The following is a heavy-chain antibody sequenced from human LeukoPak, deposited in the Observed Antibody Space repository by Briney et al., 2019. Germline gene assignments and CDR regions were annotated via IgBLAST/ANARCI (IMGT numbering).Heavy chain of an antibody. CDR2: VHYSGST. V-gene: IGHV4-59*01. CDR3: ARGRYSYGYVNWYFDL. D-gene: IGHD5-18*01. CDR1: GGSISSYY. J-gene: IGHJ2*01. Sequence: SETESLTCTVSGGSISSYYWSWVRQPPGKGLEWIGYVHYSGSTNYNPSLKSRVTISVDTSKNQFSLKLSSVTAADTAVYYCARGRYSYGYVNWYFDLWGRGTLVTVSS.